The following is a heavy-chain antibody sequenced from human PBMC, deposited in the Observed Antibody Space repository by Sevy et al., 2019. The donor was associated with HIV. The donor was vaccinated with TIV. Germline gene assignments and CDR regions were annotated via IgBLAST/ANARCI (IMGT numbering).Heavy chain of an antibody. CDR3: AKVYYYDSGTVIPRGMDV. Sequence: GGSLRLSCAASGFTFDNNAMYWVRQAPGKGLEWVSVISGSGFSTNYAGSVMGRFTISRDISKSTLYLQMNSLRAEDTAVYYCAKVYYYDSGTVIPRGMDVWGQGTTVTVSS. CDR2: ISGSGFST. V-gene: IGHV3-23*01. CDR1: GFTFDNNA. D-gene: IGHD3-10*01. J-gene: IGHJ6*02.